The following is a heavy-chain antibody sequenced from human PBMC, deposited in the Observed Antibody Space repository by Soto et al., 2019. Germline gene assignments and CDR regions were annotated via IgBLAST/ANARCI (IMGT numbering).Heavy chain of an antibody. D-gene: IGHD5-18*01. V-gene: IGHV3-7*01. CDR2: IKQDGTEK. CDR3: ARGDTPMITGMDSFDI. J-gene: IGHJ3*02. CDR1: GFTFSRYW. Sequence: VGSLIISCAASGFTFSRYWMNWVRQAPGKGLEWVANIKQDGTEKNYVDSVKGRFTISRDNARNSLYLQMDSLRAEDTAVYFCARGDTPMITGMDSFDIWGQGTMVTVSS.